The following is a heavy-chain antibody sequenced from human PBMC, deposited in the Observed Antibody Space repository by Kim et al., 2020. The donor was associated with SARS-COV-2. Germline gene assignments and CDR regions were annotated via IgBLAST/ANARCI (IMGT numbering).Heavy chain of an antibody. D-gene: IGHD5-18*01. Sequence: GGSLRLSCAASGFTFSSYEMNWVRQAPGMGLEWVSYISSSGSTIYYADSVKGRFTISRDNAKNSLYLQMNSLRAEDTAVYYCASFPTIIQLWVMDVWGQGTTVTVS. J-gene: IGHJ6*02. CDR1: GFTFSSYE. CDR3: ASFPTIIQLWVMDV. V-gene: IGHV3-48*03. CDR2: ISSSGSTI.